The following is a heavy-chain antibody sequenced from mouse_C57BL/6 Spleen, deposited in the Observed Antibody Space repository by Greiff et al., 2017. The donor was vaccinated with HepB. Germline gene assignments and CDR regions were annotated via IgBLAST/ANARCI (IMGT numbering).Heavy chain of an antibody. CDR2: ISYDGSN. CDR1: GYSITSGYY. Sequence: EVKVEESGPGLVKPSQSLSLTCSVTGYSITSGYYWNWIRQFPGNKLEWMGYISYDGSNNYNPSLKNRISITRDTSKNQFFLKLNSVTTEDTATYYCARERSYYFDYWGQGTTLTVSS. J-gene: IGHJ2*01. V-gene: IGHV3-6*01. CDR3: ARERSYYFDY.